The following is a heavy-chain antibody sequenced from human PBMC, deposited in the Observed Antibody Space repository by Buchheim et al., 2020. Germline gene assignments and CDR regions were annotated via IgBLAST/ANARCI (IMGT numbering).Heavy chain of an antibody. D-gene: IGHD6-6*01. Sequence: QVQLVESGGGVVQPGRSLRLPCAASGFTFSSYGMHWVRHAPGKGLEWVAVISYDGSNKYYADSVKGRFTISRDNSKNTLYLQMNSLRAEDTAVYYCAKDQHSIAARQDYYYYGMDVWGQGTT. V-gene: IGHV3-30*18. CDR2: ISYDGSNK. CDR1: GFTFSSYG. J-gene: IGHJ6*02. CDR3: AKDQHSIAARQDYYYYGMDV.